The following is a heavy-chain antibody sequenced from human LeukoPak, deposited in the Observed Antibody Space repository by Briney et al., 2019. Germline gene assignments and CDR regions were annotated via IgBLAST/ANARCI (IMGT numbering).Heavy chain of an antibody. CDR3: ARVWETYRHYYYYGMDV. D-gene: IGHD1-26*01. Sequence: GGSLRLSCAASGFTFSSYAMHWVRQAPGKGLEWVAIISYDGSNKYYADSVKGRFTISRDNSKNTLYLQMNSLRAEDTAVYYCARVWETYRHYYYYGMDVWGQGTTVTVSS. CDR1: GFTFSSYA. CDR2: ISYDGSNK. V-gene: IGHV3-30*04. J-gene: IGHJ6*02.